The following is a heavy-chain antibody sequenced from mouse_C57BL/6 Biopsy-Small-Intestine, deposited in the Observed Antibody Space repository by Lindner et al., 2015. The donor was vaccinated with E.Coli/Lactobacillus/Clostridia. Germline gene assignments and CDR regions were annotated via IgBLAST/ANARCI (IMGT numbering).Heavy chain of an antibody. CDR1: GYTFISYF. Sequence: VKVSCKASGYTFISYFMHWVRQAPGQGLEYVGVINVSGGRTNYAQKFQGRVAMTWDTSTSTVYMELNSLRSDDTAVYFCARELSPSQYFDNWGQGTLVTVSS. CDR2: INVSGGRT. D-gene: IGHD3-1*01. CDR3: ARELSPSQYFDN. J-gene: IGHJ2*01. V-gene: IGHV1-64*01.